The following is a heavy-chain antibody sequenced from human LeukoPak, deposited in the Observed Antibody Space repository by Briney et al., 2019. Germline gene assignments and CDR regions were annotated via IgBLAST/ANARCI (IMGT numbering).Heavy chain of an antibody. J-gene: IGHJ4*02. V-gene: IGHV3-23*01. D-gene: IGHD4-17*01. CDR2: ITNSGGST. CDR3: AKDQGVTTPYFDY. Sequence: GGSLRLSCAASGFTFSSYAMSWVRQAPGKGLEWVSTITNSGGSTYYADSVKGRFTISRDNSKNTPYLQMNSLRVEDTAVCYCAKDQGVTTPYFDYWGQGTLVTVSS. CDR1: GFTFSSYA.